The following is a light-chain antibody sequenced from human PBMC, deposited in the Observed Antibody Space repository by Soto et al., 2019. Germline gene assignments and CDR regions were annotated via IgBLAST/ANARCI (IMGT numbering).Light chain of an antibody. Sequence: QAASVSGSPGQSITISCTGTSSDVAGHNYVSWYQQHPGKAPKIIIYDVNNRPPGISNRFSGSKSGYTASLTISGLQAEDEADYYCSSYISSSTLYVFGTGTKLTVL. CDR2: DVN. CDR1: SSDVAGHNY. V-gene: IGLV2-14*01. CDR3: SSYISSSTLYV. J-gene: IGLJ1*01.